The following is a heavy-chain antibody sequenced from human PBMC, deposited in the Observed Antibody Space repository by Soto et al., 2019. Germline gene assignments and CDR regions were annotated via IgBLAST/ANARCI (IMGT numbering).Heavy chain of an antibody. Sequence: QVQLVQSGAEVKKPGASVKVSCKASGYTFTVYYMHWVQQAPGQGLEWMGWINPNSGGTNYAKKFEGRVTMTRDTSISTAYMALSRLRSDDTAVYYCARPSPYSSGWTGAFDIWGQGTMVTVSS. CDR3: ARPSPYSSGWTGAFDI. D-gene: IGHD6-19*01. V-gene: IGHV1-2*02. CDR2: INPNSGGT. CDR1: GYTFTVYY. J-gene: IGHJ3*02.